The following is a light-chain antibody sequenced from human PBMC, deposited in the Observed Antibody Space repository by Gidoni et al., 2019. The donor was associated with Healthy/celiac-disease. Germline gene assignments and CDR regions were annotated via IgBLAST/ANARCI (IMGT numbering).Light chain of an antibody. CDR3: QQYYSTPYT. J-gene: IGKJ2*01. V-gene: IGKV4-1*01. Sequence: DIVMTQSPDSLAVSLGERATINSSNNKNNLAWYQQKPGQPPKLLIYWASTRESGVPDRFSGSGSGTDFTLTISSLQAEDVAVYYCQQYYSTPYTFGQGTKLEIK. CDR1: SSNNKNN. CDR2: WAS.